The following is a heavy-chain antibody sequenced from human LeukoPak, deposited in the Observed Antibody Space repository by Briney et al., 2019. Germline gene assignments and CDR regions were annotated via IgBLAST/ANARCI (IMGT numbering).Heavy chain of an antibody. V-gene: IGHV4-61*01. CDR1: GGSVSSSNYY. J-gene: IGHJ4*02. CDR2: FSYNVHS. CDR3: ARVPAADTGPDY. D-gene: IGHD6-13*01. Sequence: PSETLSLTCTVSGGSVSSSNYYWSWIRQPPGKGLEWVGFFSYNVHSDYNPSLKSRVTISVDTSRNQFSLRLSSVTAADTAIYYCARVPAADTGPDYWGQGTLVTVSS.